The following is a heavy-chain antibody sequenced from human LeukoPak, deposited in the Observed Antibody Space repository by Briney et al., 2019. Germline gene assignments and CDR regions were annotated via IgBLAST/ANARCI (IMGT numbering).Heavy chain of an antibody. CDR1: EYTFTGYY. CDR2: IKPDSGAT. CDR3: ARSTVTTRSIRYYFDY. D-gene: IGHD4-17*01. V-gene: IGHV1-2*02. Sequence: ASVKVSCKASEYTFTGYYIHWVRQAPGQGLELLGWIKPDSGATNKARKFQGRVTMTTDTSTSTAYMELRSLRSDDTAVYYCARSTVTTRSIRYYFDYWGQGTLVTVSS. J-gene: IGHJ4*02.